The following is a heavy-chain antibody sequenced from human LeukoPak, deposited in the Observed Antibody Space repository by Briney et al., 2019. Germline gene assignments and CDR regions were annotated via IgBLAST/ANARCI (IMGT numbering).Heavy chain of an antibody. J-gene: IGHJ4*02. CDR2: ISYSGST. D-gene: IGHD2-15*01. V-gene: IGHV4-59*11. CDR1: GGSISSHY. CDR3: ARAGHCSGGSCYYFDY. Sequence: SETLSLTCSGFGGSISSHYWSWIRQPPGKGLEWIGYISYSGSTNYNPSLKSRVTISIDTSKNQFSLKLSSVTAADTAVYYCARAGHCSGGSCYYFDYWGQGTLVTVSS.